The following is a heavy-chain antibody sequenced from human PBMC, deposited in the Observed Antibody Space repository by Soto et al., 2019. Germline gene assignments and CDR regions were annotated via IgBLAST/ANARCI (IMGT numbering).Heavy chain of an antibody. Sequence: GGSLRLSCAASGFTFSSYSMNWVRQAPGKGLEWVSSISSSSSYIYYADSVKGRFTISRDNAKNSLYLQMNSLRAEDTAVYYCARDLYSSSFPPAYYYYYGMDVWGQGTTVTVSS. CDR1: GFTFSSYS. J-gene: IGHJ6*02. CDR2: ISSSSSYI. D-gene: IGHD6-13*01. CDR3: ARDLYSSSFPPAYYYYYGMDV. V-gene: IGHV3-21*01.